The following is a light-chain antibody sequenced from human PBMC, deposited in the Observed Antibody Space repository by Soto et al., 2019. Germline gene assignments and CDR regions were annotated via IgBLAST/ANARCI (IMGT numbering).Light chain of an antibody. CDR3: HKYDNWPKT. V-gene: IGKV3-20*02. CDR2: GAS. Sequence: IELTRCRTPLSLFLVERCTLSRSATRSVSGSYLAWYQQKPSQAPRLLIFGASTRAAGAPASFSGSGSGKAFTPTISGLQSEDFVVYFCHKYDNWPKTFGQGTKVDIK. CDR1: RSVSGSY. J-gene: IGKJ1*01.